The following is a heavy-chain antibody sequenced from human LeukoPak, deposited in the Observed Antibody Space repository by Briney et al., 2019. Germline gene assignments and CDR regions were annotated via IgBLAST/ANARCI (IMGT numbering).Heavy chain of an antibody. CDR3: ANARTIISIRGVSDNFDS. CDR2: RLNSGIFT. V-gene: IGHV3-23*01. D-gene: IGHD3-10*01. J-gene: IGHJ4*02. Sequence: GGSLRHSHAASGFTFRIYAMSGVAAAPEKRLECGSNRLNSGIFTYYADSVRSRFTISRNNSKHSLYMQMNGLRAEDTAIYYCANARTIISIRGVSDNFDSWGQGTMVTVSS. CDR1: GFTFRIYA.